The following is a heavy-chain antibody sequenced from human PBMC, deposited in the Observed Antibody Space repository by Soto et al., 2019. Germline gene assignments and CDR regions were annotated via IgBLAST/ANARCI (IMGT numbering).Heavy chain of an antibody. CDR3: ARVRHTGVNVGYYGMDV. J-gene: IGHJ6*02. CDR2: IWYDGSNK. V-gene: IGHV3-33*01. CDR1: GFTFSSYG. Sequence: GGSLRLSCAASGFTFSSYGMHWVRQAPGKGLEWVAVIWYDGSNKYYADSVKGRFTISRDNSKNTLYLQMNSLRAEDTAVYYCARVRHTGVNVGYYGMDVWGQGTTVTVSS. D-gene: IGHD2-8*01.